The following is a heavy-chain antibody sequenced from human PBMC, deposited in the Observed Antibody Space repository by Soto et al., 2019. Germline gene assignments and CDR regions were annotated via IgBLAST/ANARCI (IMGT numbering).Heavy chain of an antibody. CDR2: IIPILGIA. D-gene: IGHD3-10*01. CDR1: GGTFSSYT. Sequence: QVQLVQSGAEVKKPGSSVKVSCKASGGTFSSYTISWVRQAPGQGLEWMGRIIPILGIANYAQKFQGRVTITADKSTSSAYMELSSLRSEDTAVYYCAGVDYYGSGSPLYFDYWGQGTLVTVSS. CDR3: AGVDYYGSGSPLYFDY. V-gene: IGHV1-69*02. J-gene: IGHJ4*02.